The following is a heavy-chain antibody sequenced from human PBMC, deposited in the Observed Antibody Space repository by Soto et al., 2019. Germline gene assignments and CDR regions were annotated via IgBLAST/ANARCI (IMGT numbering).Heavy chain of an antibody. CDR2: INHSGST. Sequence: SETLSLTCAVYGGSFSGYYWSWIRQPPGKGLEWIGEINHSGSTNYNPSLKSRVTISVDTSKNQFSLKLSSVTAADTAVYYCARVLRYCSGGSCYSGGLYYYYYMDVWGKGTTVTVSS. CDR3: ARVLRYCSGGSCYSGGLYYYYYMDV. CDR1: GGSFSGYY. J-gene: IGHJ6*03. D-gene: IGHD2-15*01. V-gene: IGHV4-34*01.